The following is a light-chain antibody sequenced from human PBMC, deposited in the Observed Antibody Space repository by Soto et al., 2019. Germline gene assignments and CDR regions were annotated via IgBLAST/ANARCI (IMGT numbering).Light chain of an antibody. V-gene: IGKV1-27*01. CDR2: GAS. CDR3: QKYDSAPLT. Sequence: DIQMTQSPSSLTASIGDRVTISCRASQGFSNSLAWYQQKPGKDPTLLIYGASILQSGVPSRFSGSGSGTEFTLTISCLEPEDFATYYCQKYDSAPLTFGGGTKVEIK. CDR1: QGFSNS. J-gene: IGKJ4*01.